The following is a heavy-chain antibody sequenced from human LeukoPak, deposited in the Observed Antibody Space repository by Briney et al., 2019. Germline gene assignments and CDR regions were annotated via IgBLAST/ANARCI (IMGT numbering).Heavy chain of an antibody. J-gene: IGHJ4*02. CDR1: GGSISSYY. V-gene: IGHV4-4*07. D-gene: IGHD5-18*01. Sequence: PSETLSLTCTVSGGSISSYYWSWIRQPAGKGLEWIGRVYTSGSTNYNPSLKSRVTMSVDTSKEQLSLKLSSVTAADTAVYYCARDGLYSYGYSYFDYWGQGTLVTVSS. CDR2: VYTSGST. CDR3: ARDGLYSYGYSYFDY.